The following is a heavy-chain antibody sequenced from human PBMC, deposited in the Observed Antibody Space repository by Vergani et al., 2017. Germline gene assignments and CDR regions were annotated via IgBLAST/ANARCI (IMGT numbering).Heavy chain of an antibody. CDR2: ISSSSSYI. V-gene: IGHV3-21*01. Sequence: EVQLVESGGGLVKPGGSLRLSCAASGFTFSSYSMNWVRQAPGKGLEWVSSISSSSSYIYYADSVKGRFTISRDNAKNSLYLQMNSLRAEDTAVYYCARDLESDTAKGEGYYFDYWGQGTLVTVSS. J-gene: IGHJ4*02. CDR3: ARDLESDTAKGEGYYFDY. D-gene: IGHD5-18*01. CDR1: GFTFSSYS.